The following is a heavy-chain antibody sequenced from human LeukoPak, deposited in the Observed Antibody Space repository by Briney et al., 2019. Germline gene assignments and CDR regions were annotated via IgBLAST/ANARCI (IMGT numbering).Heavy chain of an antibody. V-gene: IGHV3-53*01. CDR1: GFTVSSNY. CDR3: ASYSGSWGHYYYGMDV. CDR2: IYSGGST. J-gene: IGHJ6*02. Sequence: GGSLRLSCAASGFTVSSNYMSWVRQAPGRGLEWVSVIYSGGSTYYADSVKGRFTISRDNSKNTLYLQMNSLRAEDTAVYYCASYSGSWGHYYYGMDVWGQGTTVTVS. D-gene: IGHD6-13*01.